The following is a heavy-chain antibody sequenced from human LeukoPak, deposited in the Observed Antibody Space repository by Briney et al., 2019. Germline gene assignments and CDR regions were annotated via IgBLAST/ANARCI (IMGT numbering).Heavy chain of an antibody. V-gene: IGHV5-51*01. CDR3: ARLRGDSSSLY. D-gene: IGHD6-6*01. Sequence: GESLKISCQGSEYSFTNFWIGWVRQPPGKGLEWMGIIYPGDSDTRYSPSFQGQVTISADRSISTVYLQWSSLKASDTAMYYCARLRGDSSSLYWGQGTLVTVSS. CDR2: IYPGDSDT. CDR1: EYSFTNFW. J-gene: IGHJ4*02.